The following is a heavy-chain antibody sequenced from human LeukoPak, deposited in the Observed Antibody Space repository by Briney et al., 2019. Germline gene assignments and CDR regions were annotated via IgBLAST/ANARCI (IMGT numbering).Heavy chain of an antibody. CDR2: TNWNGAST. CDR3: AKTRPYSGSKLTVWPYYYYMDV. V-gene: IGHV3-20*04. Sequence: GGSLRLSCAASGFIFDDYGMTWVRQAPGKGLEWVSGTNWNGASTGYADSVKGRFTISRDNAKNSLYLQMNSLRAEDTAVYYCAKTRPYSGSKLTVWPYYYYMDVWGKGTTVTVSS. D-gene: IGHD1-26*01. J-gene: IGHJ6*03. CDR1: GFIFDDYG.